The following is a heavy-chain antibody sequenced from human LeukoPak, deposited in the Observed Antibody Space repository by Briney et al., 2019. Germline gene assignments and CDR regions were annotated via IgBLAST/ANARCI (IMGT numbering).Heavy chain of an antibody. V-gene: IGHV3-11*06. Sequence: GGSLRLSCAASGFSFSDYYMAWIRQAPGKGLEWVSFISSSSSYIYYADSVKGRFTISRDNAKNSLYLQMNSLRAEDTAVYYCASRGYSYGFDDYWGQGTLVTVSS. CDR1: GFSFSDYY. D-gene: IGHD5-18*01. CDR3: ASRGYSYGFDDY. J-gene: IGHJ4*02. CDR2: ISSSSSYI.